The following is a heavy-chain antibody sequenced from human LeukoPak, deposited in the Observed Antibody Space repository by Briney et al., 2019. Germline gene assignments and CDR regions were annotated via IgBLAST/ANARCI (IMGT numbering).Heavy chain of an antibody. CDR1: GFTFSSYE. J-gene: IGHJ3*02. CDR3: ARSSSGWYGAFDI. V-gene: IGHV3-48*03. CDR2: ISSSSSTI. Sequence: GGSLRLSCAASGFTFSSYEMNWVRQAPGKGLEWVSYISSSSSTIYYADSVKGRFTISRDNAKNSLYLQMNSLRAEDTALYYCARSSSGWYGAFDIWGQGTMVTVSS. D-gene: IGHD6-19*01.